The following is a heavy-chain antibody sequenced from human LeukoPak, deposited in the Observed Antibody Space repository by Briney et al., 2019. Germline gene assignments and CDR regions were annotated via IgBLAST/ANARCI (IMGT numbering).Heavy chain of an antibody. V-gene: IGHV4-4*02. Sequence: SETLSLTCAVSGGSISSSNWWSWVRQPPGKGLEWIGEVYHSGGTNYNPSLKSRVTISVDTSKNQFSLKLSSVTAADTAVYYCAADRPHDAFDIWGQGSMVTVSS. CDR1: GGSISSSNW. CDR2: VYHSGGT. CDR3: AADRPHDAFDI. J-gene: IGHJ3*02.